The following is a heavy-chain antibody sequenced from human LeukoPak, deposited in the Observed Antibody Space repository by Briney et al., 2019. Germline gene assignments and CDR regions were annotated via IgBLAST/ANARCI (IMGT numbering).Heavy chain of an antibody. CDR2: INHSGST. D-gene: IGHD5-18*01. J-gene: IGHJ4*02. Sequence: PSETLSLTCAVYGGSFSGYYWSWIRQPPGKWLEWIGEINHSGSTNYNPSLKSRVTISVDTSKNQFSLKLSSVTAADTAVYYCARGVTGDTATPFDYWGQGTLVTVSS. CDR3: ARGVTGDTATPFDY. CDR1: GGSFSGYY. V-gene: IGHV4-34*01.